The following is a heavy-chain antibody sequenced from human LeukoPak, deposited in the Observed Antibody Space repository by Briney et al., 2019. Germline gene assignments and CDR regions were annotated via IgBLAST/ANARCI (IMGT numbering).Heavy chain of an antibody. V-gene: IGHV4-34*01. CDR3: AREMATIRYYHQ. D-gene: IGHD5-24*01. CDR1: GGSISGYY. Sequence: SGTLSLTFAVSGGSISGYYWSWSRQPPGKGLEWSGEIYHSGSTNYNPSLKSRVTISVDKSKNQFSLKLSSVTAADTAVYHCAREMATIRYYHQWGQGTLVPVSS. CDR2: IYHSGST. J-gene: IGHJ1*01.